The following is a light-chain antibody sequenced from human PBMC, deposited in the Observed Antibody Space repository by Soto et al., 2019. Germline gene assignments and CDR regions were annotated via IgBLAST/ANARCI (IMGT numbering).Light chain of an antibody. J-gene: IGLJ1*01. CDR1: SSDVGGYNY. V-gene: IGLV2-14*01. CDR3: SSYTSSSNPYV. CDR2: DVS. Sequence: QSALTQPASVSGSPGQSITISCTGTSSDVGGYNYVSWYKQHPGKAPKLMIYDVSNRPSGVSNRFSGSKYGNTASLTISGLPAEDDADYYCSSYTSSSNPYVFGNGTKVTDL.